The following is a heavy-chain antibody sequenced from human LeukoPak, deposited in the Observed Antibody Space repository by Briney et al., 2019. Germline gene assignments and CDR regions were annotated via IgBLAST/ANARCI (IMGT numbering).Heavy chain of an antibody. J-gene: IGHJ4*02. CDR2: INANHGGT. V-gene: IGHV1-2*02. CDR3: ARHRDFDSTGYYYPLLDY. D-gene: IGHD3-22*01. CDR1: GYTFTGYY. Sequence: ASVKVSCKASGYTFTGYYLHWVRQAPGQGLEWMGWINANHGGTNYAQQFQGRVTMTRDTSISTAYMELSRLRSDDAAVYYCARHRDFDSTGYYYPLLDYWGQGTLVTVSS.